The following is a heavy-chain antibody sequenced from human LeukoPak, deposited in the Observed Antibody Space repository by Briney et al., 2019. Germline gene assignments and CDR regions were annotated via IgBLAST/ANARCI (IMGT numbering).Heavy chain of an antibody. CDR3: ARRGYSYGLDAFDI. Sequence: SETLSLTCTVSGGSISSYYWSWIRQPPGKGLEWIGYIYYSGSTNYNPSLKSRVTISVDTPKNQFSLKLSSVTAADTAVYYCARRGYSYGLDAFDIWGQGTMVTVSS. CDR1: GGSISSYY. D-gene: IGHD5-18*01. V-gene: IGHV4-59*08. J-gene: IGHJ3*02. CDR2: IYYSGST.